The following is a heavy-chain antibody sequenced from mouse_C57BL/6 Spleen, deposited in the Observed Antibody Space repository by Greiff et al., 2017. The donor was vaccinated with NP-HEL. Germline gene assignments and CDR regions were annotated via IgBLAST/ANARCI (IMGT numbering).Heavy chain of an antibody. CDR2: INPNNGGT. V-gene: IGHV1-26*01. CDR3: AREVPDYYGSSPGFAY. Sequence: EVQLQQSGPELVKPGASVKISCKASGYTFTDYYMNWVKQSHGKSLEWIGDINPNNGGTSYNQKFKGKATLTVDKSSSTAYMELRSLTSEDSAVYYCAREVPDYYGSSPGFAYWGQGTLVTVSA. D-gene: IGHD1-1*01. J-gene: IGHJ3*01. CDR1: GYTFTDYY.